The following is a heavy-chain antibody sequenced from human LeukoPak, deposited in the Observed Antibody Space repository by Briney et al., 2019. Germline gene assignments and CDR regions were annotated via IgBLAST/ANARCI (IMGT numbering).Heavy chain of an antibody. D-gene: IGHD3-3*01. Sequence: PSETLSLTCTVSGGSISSGDYYWSWIRQPPGKGLEWIGYIYYSGSTYYNPSLKSRVTISVDTSKNQFSLKLSSVTAADTAVYCCARNITIFGVATEVGWFDPWGQGTLVTVSS. J-gene: IGHJ5*02. CDR1: GGSISSGDYY. V-gene: IGHV4-30-4*01. CDR2: IYYSGST. CDR3: ARNITIFGVATEVGWFDP.